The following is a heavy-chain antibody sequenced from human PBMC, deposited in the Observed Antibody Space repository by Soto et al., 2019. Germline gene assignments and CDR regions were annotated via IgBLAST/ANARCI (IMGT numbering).Heavy chain of an antibody. V-gene: IGHV3-33*01. CDR1: GFTFSSYG. CDR3: ARGGAVGGFDY. Sequence: QVQLVESGGGVVQPGRSLRLSCAASGFTFSSYGMHWVRQAPGKGLEWVAVIWYDGSNKYYADSVKGRFTISRDNSKNTVYRQRNSLRAEDTAVYYCARGGAVGGFDYWGQGTLVTVSS. J-gene: IGHJ4*02. CDR2: IWYDGSNK. D-gene: IGHD3-16*01.